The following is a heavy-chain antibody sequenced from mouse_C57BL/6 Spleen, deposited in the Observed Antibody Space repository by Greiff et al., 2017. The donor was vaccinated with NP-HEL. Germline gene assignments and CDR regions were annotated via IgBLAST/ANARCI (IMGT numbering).Heavy chain of an antibody. Sequence: EVQLQQSGPVLVKPGASVKMSCKASGYTFTDYYMNWVKQSHGKSLEWIGVINPYNGGTSYNQKFKGKATLTVDKSSSTAYMELNSLTSEDSAVYYCASNSCDDGYDPFWFAYWGKGTLVTVSA. D-gene: IGHD2-2*01. CDR3: ASNSCDDGYDPFWFAY. CDR1: GYTFTDYY. CDR2: INPYNGGT. J-gene: IGHJ3*01. V-gene: IGHV1-19*01.